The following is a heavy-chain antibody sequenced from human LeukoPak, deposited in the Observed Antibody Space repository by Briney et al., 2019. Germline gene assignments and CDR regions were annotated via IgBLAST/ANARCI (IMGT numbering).Heavy chain of an antibody. CDR2: INDSGST. CDR3: VKSNSRYQPWTLDI. CDR1: GDSMNNYY. J-gene: IGHJ3*02. D-gene: IGHD2-2*01. V-gene: IGHV4-59*01. Sequence: SSETLSLTCNVFGDSMNNYYWSWIRQPPGKGLEWIGNINDSGSTYYNPSLKSRVTISVDTSKNQLSLKVNSVTAADTAMYYCVKSNSRYQPWTLDIWGRGTMVTVSS.